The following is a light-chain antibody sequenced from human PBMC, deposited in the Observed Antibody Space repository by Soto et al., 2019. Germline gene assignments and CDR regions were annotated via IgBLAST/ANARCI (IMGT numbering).Light chain of an antibody. CDR2: ATS. CDR3: QHYKSYHLS. Sequence: DIQMTQSPSSLSASVGARVTITCRASQDISSWLAWYQQKPEKAPKPLIYATSSLQIGVPSRFNSSGSGPDFSLNISSLQPEDFANYYCQHYKSYHLSFGGGTKVASK. CDR1: QDISSW. V-gene: IGKV1D-16*01. J-gene: IGKJ4*01.